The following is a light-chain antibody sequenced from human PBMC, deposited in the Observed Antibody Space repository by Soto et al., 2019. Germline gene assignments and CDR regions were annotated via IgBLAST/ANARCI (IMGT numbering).Light chain of an antibody. CDR2: DAA. J-gene: IGKJ3*01. CDR1: QDISNY. Sequence: DIQMTQSPSSLSASVGDRVTITCQASQDISNYLSWYQQKPGKALKLLIYDAANLQTGVPSRFSGGGSGTHFALTISSLQPEDIATYYCQHYHNLPFTFGPGTKVDVK. CDR3: QHYHNLPFT. V-gene: IGKV1-33*01.